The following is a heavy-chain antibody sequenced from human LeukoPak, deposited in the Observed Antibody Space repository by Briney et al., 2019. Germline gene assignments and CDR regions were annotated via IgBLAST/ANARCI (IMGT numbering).Heavy chain of an antibody. Sequence: KPGGSLRLSCAASGFTFSDYYMSWIRQAPGKGLEWVSYISSSGSTIYYADSVKGRFTISRDNAKNSLYLQMNSLRAEDTAVYYCARGPHSSSWYFETYGMDVWGQGTTVTVSS. CDR2: ISSSGSTI. V-gene: IGHV3-11*04. D-gene: IGHD6-13*01. CDR3: ARGPHSSSWYFETYGMDV. CDR1: GFTFSDYY. J-gene: IGHJ6*02.